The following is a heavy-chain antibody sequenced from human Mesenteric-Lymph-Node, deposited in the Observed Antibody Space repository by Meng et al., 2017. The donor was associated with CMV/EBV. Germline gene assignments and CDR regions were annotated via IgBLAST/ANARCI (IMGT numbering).Heavy chain of an antibody. J-gene: IGHJ5*02. CDR3: ARGSAGYCSSTSCPNWFDP. CDR1: GFTFSSYE. D-gene: IGHD2-2*01. V-gene: IGHV3-48*03. Sequence: GGSLRLSCAASGFTFSSYEMNWVRQAPGKGLEWVSYISSSGSTIYYADSVKGRFTISRDNAKNSLYLQMNSLRAEDTAVYYCARGSAGYCSSTSCPNWFDPWGQGTLVTVSS. CDR2: ISSSGSTI.